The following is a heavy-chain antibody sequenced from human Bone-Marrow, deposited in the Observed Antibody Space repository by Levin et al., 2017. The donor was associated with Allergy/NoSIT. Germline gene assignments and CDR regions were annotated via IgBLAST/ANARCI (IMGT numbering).Heavy chain of an antibody. CDR1: GFTFSSYA. CDR2: TGASGYTR. D-gene: IGHD4-11*01. V-gene: IGHV3-23*01. CDR3: AQRLIYSTNWFDP. Sequence: GGSLRLSCAASGFTFSSYAMSWVRQAPGKGLEWVSTTGASGYTRYYADSVKGRFTISRDNSNNTLYLQMNSLRAEDTAVYYCAQRLIYSTNWFDPWGQGTLVTVSS. J-gene: IGHJ5*02.